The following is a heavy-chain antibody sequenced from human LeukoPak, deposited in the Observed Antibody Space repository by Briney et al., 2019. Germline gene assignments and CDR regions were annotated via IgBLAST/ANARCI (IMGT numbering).Heavy chain of an antibody. CDR3: ARGLAYCGGDCHFDY. CDR1: GGTFSSYA. J-gene: IGHJ4*02. V-gene: IGHV1-69*04. D-gene: IGHD2-21*02. CDR2: IIPILGIA. Sequence: SVKVSCKASGGTFSSYAISWVRQAPGQGLEWMGRIIPILGIANYAQKFQGRVTITADKSTSTAYMELSSLRSEDTAVYYCARGLAYCGGDCHFDYWGQGTLVTVSS.